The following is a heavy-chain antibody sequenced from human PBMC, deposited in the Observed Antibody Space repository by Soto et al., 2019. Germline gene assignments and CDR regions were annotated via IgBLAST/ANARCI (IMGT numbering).Heavy chain of an antibody. J-gene: IGHJ4*02. V-gene: IGHV3-7*01. CDR2: TKQDGSDK. CDR3: ARDVSGKLGHDS. D-gene: IGHD3-10*01. CDR1: GFTFSSHW. Sequence: EVQLVESGGGLVQPGGSLRLSCAASGFTFSSHWMSWVRRAPGKGLEWVANTKQDGSDKNYVDSVKGRFTISRDNAKNSLYPQMNSLRVEDTAVYYCARDVSGKLGHDSWGQGTLVTVSS.